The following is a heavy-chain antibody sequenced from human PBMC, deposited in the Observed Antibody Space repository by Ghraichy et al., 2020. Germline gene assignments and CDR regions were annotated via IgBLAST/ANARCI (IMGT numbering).Heavy chain of an antibody. J-gene: IGHJ4*02. CDR2: IHPVSGAT. D-gene: IGHD1-26*01. Sequence: SVKVSCKTSGYTFSGYHMNWVRLAPGQGLEWMGRIHPVSGATEYAQKFQGRVTMTRDTTINTVYMDLSWLRTDDTAIYYCARGWGSGSYYLEYWGQGTLVTVSS. CDR3: ARGWGSGSYYLEY. CDR1: GYTFSGYH. V-gene: IGHV1-2*06.